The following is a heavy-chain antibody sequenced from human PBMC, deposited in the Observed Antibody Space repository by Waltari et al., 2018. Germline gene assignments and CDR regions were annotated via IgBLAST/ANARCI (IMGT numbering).Heavy chain of an antibody. D-gene: IGHD2-8*02. CDR1: GGSISSSSYS. Sequence: QLQESGPGLVKPSETLSLTCTVSGGSISSSSYSWGWIRQPPGKGLEWIGRIYYSGSTYYNPSLKSRVTISVDTSKNQFSLKLSSVTAADTAVYYCARQGRTGWYFDLWGRGTLVTVSS. V-gene: IGHV4-39*01. J-gene: IGHJ2*01. CDR2: IYYSGST. CDR3: ARQGRTGWYFDL.